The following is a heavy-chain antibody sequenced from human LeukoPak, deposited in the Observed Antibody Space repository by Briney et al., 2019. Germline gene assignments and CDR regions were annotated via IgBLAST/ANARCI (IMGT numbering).Heavy chain of an antibody. J-gene: IGHJ4*02. Sequence: GGSLRLSCAASGLTFRNYYMSWVRQAPGKGLEWVSSISSSSSYIFYAGSVKGRFTISRDNAKNSLYLQVNSLRAEDTAVYYCARRLDSSMEGVYWGQGTLVTVSS. CDR1: GLTFRNYY. CDR2: ISSSSSYI. V-gene: IGHV3-21*01. CDR3: ARRLDSSMEGVY. D-gene: IGHD6-6*01.